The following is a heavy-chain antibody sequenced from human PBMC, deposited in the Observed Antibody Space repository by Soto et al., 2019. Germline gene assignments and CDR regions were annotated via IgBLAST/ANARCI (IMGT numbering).Heavy chain of an antibody. CDR3: ARDRLRGYDSSGFYS. V-gene: IGHV1-3*01. CDR2: INAGNGKT. J-gene: IGHJ4*02. CDR1: GYTFTSYT. D-gene: IGHD3-22*01. Sequence: ASVKVSCKASGYTFTSYTIHWVRQAPGQRPEWMGWINAGNGKTKYSPRIQDRVTMTTATSTNTVFLELRSLKSDDTAIYYCARDRLRGYDSSGFYSWGQGTMVTVSS.